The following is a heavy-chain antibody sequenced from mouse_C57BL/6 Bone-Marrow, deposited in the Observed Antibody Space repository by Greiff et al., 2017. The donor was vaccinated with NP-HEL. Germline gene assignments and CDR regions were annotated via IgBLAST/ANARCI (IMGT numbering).Heavy chain of an antibody. CDR2: ISRGGDYI. CDR3: TRDYYGNPWYFDV. D-gene: IGHD2-1*01. Sequence: EVKLVESGEGLVKPGGSLKLSCAASGFTFSSYAMSWVRQTPEKRLEWVAYISRGGDYIYYADTVKGRFTISRDNARNTLYLQMSSLKSEDTAMYYCTRDYYGNPWYFDVWGTGTTVTVSS. J-gene: IGHJ1*03. V-gene: IGHV5-9-1*02. CDR1: GFTFSSYA.